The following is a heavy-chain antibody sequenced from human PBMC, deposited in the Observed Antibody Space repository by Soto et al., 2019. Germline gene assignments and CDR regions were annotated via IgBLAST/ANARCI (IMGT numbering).Heavy chain of an antibody. D-gene: IGHD1-26*01. CDR1: GYTFTSYG. J-gene: IGHJ6*02. V-gene: IGHV1-18*01. CDR2: ISAYNGNT. CDR3: ARDIVGATMTDYYYYGMDV. Sequence: ASVKVSCKASGYTFTSYGISWVRQAPGQGLEWMGWISAYNGNTNYAQKLQGRVTMTTDTSTSTAYMELRSLRSDDTAVYYCARDIVGATMTDYYYYGMDVWGQGTTVTLSS.